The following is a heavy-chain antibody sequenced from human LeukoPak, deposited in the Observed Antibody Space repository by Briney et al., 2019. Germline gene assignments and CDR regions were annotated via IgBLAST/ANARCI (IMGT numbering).Heavy chain of an antibody. CDR2: MWNDGSNE. D-gene: IGHD4-17*01. J-gene: IGHJ4*02. Sequence: AGGSLRLSCAASGLNFNNYNMHWVRQAPGKGLEWVAVMWNDGSNEDYADSVKGRFTISRDNSKNTLYLQMNSLRAEDSAVYYCTRDDITVTGRNFDYWGQGTLITVSS. CDR1: GLNFNNYN. V-gene: IGHV3-33*01. CDR3: TRDDITVTGRNFDY.